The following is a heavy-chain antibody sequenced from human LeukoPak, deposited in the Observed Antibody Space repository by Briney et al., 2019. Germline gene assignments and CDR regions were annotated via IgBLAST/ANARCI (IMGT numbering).Heavy chain of an antibody. CDR1: GGTFSSCA. CDR3: ATEGSTISYDMDV. D-gene: IGHD3-3*01. Sequence: SVKVSCKASGGTFSSCAISWVRQAPGHGLEWMGRIIPIFGIANYAQKFQGRVTITADKSTSTAYMELSSLRSEDTAVYYCATEGSTISYDMDVWGQGTTVTVSS. CDR2: IIPIFGIA. V-gene: IGHV1-69*04. J-gene: IGHJ6*02.